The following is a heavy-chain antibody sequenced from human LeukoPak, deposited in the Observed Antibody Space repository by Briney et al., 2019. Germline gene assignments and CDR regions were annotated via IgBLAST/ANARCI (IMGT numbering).Heavy chain of an antibody. CDR1: GFTVSSSY. Sequence: PGGSLRLSCAASGFTVSSSYMSWVRQAPGKGLEWVSVIYSGGSTYYADSVKGRFTISRDNSKNTLYLQMNSLRAEDTAVYYCAKDRRGSPQDGYFDYWGQGTLVTVSS. D-gene: IGHD3-10*01. V-gene: IGHV3-53*01. J-gene: IGHJ4*02. CDR2: IYSGGST. CDR3: AKDRRGSPQDGYFDY.